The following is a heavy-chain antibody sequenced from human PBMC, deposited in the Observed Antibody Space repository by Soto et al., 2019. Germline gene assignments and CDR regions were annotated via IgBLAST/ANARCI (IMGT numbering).Heavy chain of an antibody. D-gene: IGHD2-2*01. CDR3: ARVVPGAEAWFGP. J-gene: IGHJ5*02. V-gene: IGHV1-18*01. CDR2: ISLYSDGT. Sequence: ASVKVSCKTSGYTFSNSGITWVRQAPGQPLEWLGWISLYSDGTNYAQKFQGRVSMTTDTSTTTAYMELRSLRSDDTAVYYCARVVPGAEAWFGPCGQGTLVTVSS. CDR1: GYTFSNSG.